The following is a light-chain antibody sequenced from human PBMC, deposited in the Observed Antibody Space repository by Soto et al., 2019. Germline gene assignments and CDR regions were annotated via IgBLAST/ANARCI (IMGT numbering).Light chain of an antibody. J-gene: IGKJ5*01. CDR3: MQALQSLT. CDR1: QSLLYNNTYNY. CDR2: FGS. Sequence: DVVMTQSPLSLPVTLGRPASISCRSSQSLLYNNTYNYLDWYVQKPGQSPQLLIYFGSNRAPGVPDRFSGSGSGTDFTLKINRVEAEDVGTYYCMQALQSLTFGQGTRLEIK. V-gene: IGKV2-28*01.